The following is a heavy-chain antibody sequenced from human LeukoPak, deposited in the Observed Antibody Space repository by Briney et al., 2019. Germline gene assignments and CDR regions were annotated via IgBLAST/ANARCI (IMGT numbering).Heavy chain of an antibody. V-gene: IGHV4-34*12. CDR2: IFYTGNT. CDR1: GGSFSGYY. Sequence: PSETLSLTCAVYGGSFSGYYWSWIRQPPGKGLEWIGYIFYTGNTHYNPSLQSRVTFSVDTSKNQFSLKLSSVTAADTAVYFCATVVVVAATNYYYYATDVWGQGTTVTVSS. D-gene: IGHD2-15*01. J-gene: IGHJ6*02. CDR3: ATVVVVAATNYYYYATDV.